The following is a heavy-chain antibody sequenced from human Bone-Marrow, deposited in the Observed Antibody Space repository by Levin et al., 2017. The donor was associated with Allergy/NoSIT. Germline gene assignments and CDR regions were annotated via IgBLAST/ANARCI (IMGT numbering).Heavy chain of an antibody. V-gene: IGHV5-51*01. CDR2: IYPGDSDT. CDR3: ASSHHCSGGSCYSSYFDY. CDR1: GYSFTSYW. D-gene: IGHD2-15*01. J-gene: IGHJ4*02. Sequence: GESLKISCMGSGYSFTSYWIGWVRQMPGKGLEWMGIIYPGDSDTRSSPSFQGQVTISADKSISTAYLQWSSLKASDTAMYYCASSHHCSGGSCYSSYFDYWGQGTLVTVSS.